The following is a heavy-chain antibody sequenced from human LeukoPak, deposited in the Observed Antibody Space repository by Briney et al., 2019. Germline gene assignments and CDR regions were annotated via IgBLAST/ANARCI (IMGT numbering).Heavy chain of an antibody. D-gene: IGHD2-2*01. Sequence: GGSLRLSCAASGFTFSSYEMNWVRQAPGKGLAWVSYISSSGSTIYYADSVKGRFTISRDNAKNSLYLQMNSLRAEDTAVYYCARDRGIVVVPAATINGFDPWGQGTLVTVSS. V-gene: IGHV3-48*03. CDR2: ISSSGSTI. CDR3: ARDRGIVVVPAATINGFDP. J-gene: IGHJ5*02. CDR1: GFTFSSYE.